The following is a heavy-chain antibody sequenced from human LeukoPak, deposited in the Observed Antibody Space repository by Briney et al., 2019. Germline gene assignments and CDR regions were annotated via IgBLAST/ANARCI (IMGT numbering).Heavy chain of an antibody. J-gene: IGHJ6*02. CDR2: IIPILGIA. Sequence: SVKVSCKAPGGTFRGYAVSWVRQAPGQGLEWMGRIIPILGIANYAQKFQGRVTITADKSTSTAYMELSSLRSEDTAVYYCARAEVGEAPPYYYYGMDVWGQGTTVTVSS. CDR3: ARAEVGEAPPYYYYGMDV. D-gene: IGHD1-26*01. CDR1: GGTFRGYA. V-gene: IGHV1-69*04.